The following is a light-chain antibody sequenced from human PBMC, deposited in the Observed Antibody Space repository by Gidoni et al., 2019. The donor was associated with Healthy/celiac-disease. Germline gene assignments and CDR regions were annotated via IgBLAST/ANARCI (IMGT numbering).Light chain of an antibody. CDR2: DAS. J-gene: IGKJ2*01. CDR3: HQRSNWPPHT. CDR1: QSVSSY. V-gene: IGKV3-11*01. Sequence: IVWPQAPATLSLSPGEGATLSCRASQSVSSYLALYQQQPGQAARLLIYDASNRATSVPARFSGSRSGTDFTITISSIVPDDFAVYYYHQRSNWPPHTFGQGTKLEIK.